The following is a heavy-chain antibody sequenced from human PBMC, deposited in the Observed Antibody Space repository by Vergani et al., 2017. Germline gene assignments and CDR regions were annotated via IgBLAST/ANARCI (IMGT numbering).Heavy chain of an antibody. CDR2: IWYDGSNK. J-gene: IGHJ4*02. Sequence: QVQLVESGGGVVQPGRSLRLSCAASGFTFSSYGMHWVRQAPGKGLEWVAVIWYDGSNKYYADSVKGRFTISRDNSKNTLYLQMNSLRAEDTAVYQCARATLYGDYVWGFGYWGQGTLVTVSS. CDR3: ARATLYGDYVWGFGY. V-gene: IGHV3-33*01. CDR1: GFTFSSYG. D-gene: IGHD4-17*01.